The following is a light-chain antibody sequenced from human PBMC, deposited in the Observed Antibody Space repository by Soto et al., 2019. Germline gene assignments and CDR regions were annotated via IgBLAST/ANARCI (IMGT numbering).Light chain of an antibody. CDR3: QQYNNWPIT. Sequence: IVLTQSPGTLSLSPGEGATLSCRASQTVGKNYLAWYQQKSGQAPRLLIHGASNRATGIPERFSGSGSGTDFTLTISSLEPEDFAVYYCQQYNNWPITFGQGTRLEIK. CDR1: QTVGKNY. CDR2: GAS. V-gene: IGKV3-20*01. J-gene: IGKJ5*01.